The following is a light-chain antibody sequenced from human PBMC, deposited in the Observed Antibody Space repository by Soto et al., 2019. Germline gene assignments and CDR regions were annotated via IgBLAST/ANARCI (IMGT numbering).Light chain of an antibody. CDR1: QGISNY. CDR3: QKYNSVPRA. Sequence: DIQMTQSPSSLSSSVGERATLTCRASQGISNYLAWYQQKPGKVPKLLIYAASNWQSGVPSRFSGSGSGTDFTLTISSLQPEDVAIYYCQKYNSVPRAFGQGTKVDIK. J-gene: IGKJ1*01. V-gene: IGKV1-27*01. CDR2: AAS.